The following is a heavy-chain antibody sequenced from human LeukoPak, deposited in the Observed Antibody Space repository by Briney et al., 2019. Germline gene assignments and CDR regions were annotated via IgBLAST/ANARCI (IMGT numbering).Heavy chain of an antibody. CDR3: ARDSDYGDYYGGKFNY. CDR2: ISYDGSNQ. Sequence: GGSLRPSCAASGFTFSNSAMHWVRQAPGKGLEWVAVISYDGSNQYYADSVRGRFTISRDNSKNTFYLQMNNLRADDTAVYYCARDSDYGDYYGGKFNYWGQGTLVTVSS. V-gene: IGHV3-30-3*01. J-gene: IGHJ4*02. D-gene: IGHD4-17*01. CDR1: GFTFSNSA.